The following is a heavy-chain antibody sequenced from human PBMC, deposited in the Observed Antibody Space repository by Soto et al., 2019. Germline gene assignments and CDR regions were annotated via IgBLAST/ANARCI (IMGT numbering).Heavy chain of an antibody. CDR1: GFTFGDYA. Sequence: HPGGSLRLSCEASGFTFGDYAMHWVRQTPGKGLEWVSGISWNSGSIGYADSVKGRFTISRDNAKNSLYLQMNSLRADDTAFYYCAKDLAGKGNYYYYYGMDVWGQGTTVTVSS. CDR2: ISWNSGSI. J-gene: IGHJ6*02. CDR3: AKDLAGKGNYYYYYGMDV. V-gene: IGHV3-9*01. D-gene: IGHD6-19*01.